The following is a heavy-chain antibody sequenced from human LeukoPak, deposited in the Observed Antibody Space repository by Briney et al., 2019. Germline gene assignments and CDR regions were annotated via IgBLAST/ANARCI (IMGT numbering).Heavy chain of an antibody. CDR3: ACRKLLDTWSDP. CDR2: IYPGDSRT. CDR1: DNSLTTAG. V-gene: IGHV5-51*01. J-gene: IGHJ5*02. Sequence: GESLKISCKPSDNSLTTAGIGWWRKSPAKALKGMQSIYPGDSRTRYNPSFEGQISISADQSTSTAYLQWGSLKASDTAMYYCACRKLLDTWSDPWGQGTLVTVSS.